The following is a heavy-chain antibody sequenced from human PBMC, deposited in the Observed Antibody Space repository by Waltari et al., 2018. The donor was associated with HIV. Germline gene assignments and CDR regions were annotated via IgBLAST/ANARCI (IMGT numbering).Heavy chain of an antibody. CDR3: ASGQLLPDY. V-gene: IGHV5-51*01. CDR2: SYPVDLDA. J-gene: IGHJ4*01. Sequence: DVKLVQSGAELRKPGESLKISCQTSGYSFTTLWIGWVRQKPGKGLEWMGVSYPVDLDARYSPSFQGQVTSSVDKSIRTAYLQWSSLRVSDTATYFCASGQLLPDYWGPGTLLTVSS. D-gene: IGHD5-18*01. CDR1: GYSFTTLW.